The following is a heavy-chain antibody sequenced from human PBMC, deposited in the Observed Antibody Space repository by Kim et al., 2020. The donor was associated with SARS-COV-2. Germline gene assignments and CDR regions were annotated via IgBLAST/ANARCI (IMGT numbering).Heavy chain of an antibody. D-gene: IGHD2-15*01. CDR1: GFTFSSYG. J-gene: IGHJ6*02. V-gene: IGHV3-21*01. Sequence: GGSLRLSCAASGFTFSSYGMNWVRQAPGKGLEWVSSISSSSGYIYYADSVKCRFTISRDNAKNSLYLQMNSLRAEDTAVYYCAREGIVVVVAATPYYYYYGMDVWGQGTTVTVSS. CDR3: AREGIVVVVAATPYYYYYGMDV. CDR2: ISSSSGYI.